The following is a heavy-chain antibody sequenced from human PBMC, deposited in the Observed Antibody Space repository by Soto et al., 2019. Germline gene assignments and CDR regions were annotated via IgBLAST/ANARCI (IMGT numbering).Heavy chain of an antibody. Sequence: GGSLRLSCAASGFSFSNYWMHWVRQAPGKGLLWVSRISPDGRGTTYADSLKDRFTISRDNAKNSLYLQMNSLRAEDTAVYYCARVWGAARHNWFDPWGQGTLVTVSS. CDR1: GFSFSNYW. CDR3: ARVWGAARHNWFDP. CDR2: ISPDGRGT. D-gene: IGHD6-6*01. J-gene: IGHJ5*02. V-gene: IGHV3-74*01.